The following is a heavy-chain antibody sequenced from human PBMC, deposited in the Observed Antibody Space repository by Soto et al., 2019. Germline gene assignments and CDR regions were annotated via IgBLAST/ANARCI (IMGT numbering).Heavy chain of an antibody. Sequence: EVQLVESGGNLVQPGGSLRLSCEASGFTFSGFDMHWVRQPTGKGLEWVSTIGTAGDTYYAVSVKGRFTVSRDNAKNSVYLQMNGLTAEDSGIYYCARVTAGSGSYQIDLWGQGTLVTVSS. J-gene: IGHJ4*02. CDR3: ARVTAGSGSYQIDL. D-gene: IGHD3-10*01. CDR1: GFTFSGFD. V-gene: IGHV3-13*01. CDR2: IGTAGDT.